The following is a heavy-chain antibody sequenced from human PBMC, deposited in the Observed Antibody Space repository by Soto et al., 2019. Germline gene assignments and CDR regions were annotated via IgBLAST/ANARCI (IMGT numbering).Heavy chain of an antibody. Sequence: SVKVSCKASGGTFSSYAISWVRQAPGQGLEWMGGIIPIFGTANYAQKFQGRVTITADESTSTAYMELSSLRSEDTAVYYCARAPPVGSESYYRDIVTGGFDPWGQGTLVTVSS. V-gene: IGHV1-69*13. CDR1: GGTFSSYA. J-gene: IGHJ5*02. CDR3: ARAPPVGSESYYRDIVTGGFDP. D-gene: IGHD3-10*01. CDR2: IIPIFGTA.